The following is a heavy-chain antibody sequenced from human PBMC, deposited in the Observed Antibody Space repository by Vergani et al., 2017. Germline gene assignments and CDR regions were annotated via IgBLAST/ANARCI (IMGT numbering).Heavy chain of an antibody. Sequence: QVQLVQSGAEVKKPGASVKVSCKASGYTFTGYYMHGVRQAPGQGLEWMGWINPNSGGTNYAQKFQGRVTMTRDTSISTAYMELSRLRSDDTALYYCAKDHYDFWSGYPNLSPFDLWGRGTLVTVSS. D-gene: IGHD3-3*01. V-gene: IGHV1-2*02. CDR2: INPNSGGT. CDR3: AKDHYDFWSGYPNLSPFDL. CDR1: GYTFTGYY. J-gene: IGHJ2*01.